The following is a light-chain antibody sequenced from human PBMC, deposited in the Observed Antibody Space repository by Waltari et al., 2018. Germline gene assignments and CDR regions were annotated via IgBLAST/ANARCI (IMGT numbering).Light chain of an antibody. J-gene: IGLJ2*01. Sequence: QSALTQPPSASGSPGQSVTISCTGTSTDVWGYNYAPWYQQHPGKAPKLMIYEVSKRPPGVPDRFSGSKSGNTASLTVSGLQAEDEADYYCSSYAGSNNVVFGGGTKLTVL. CDR3: SSYAGSNNVV. CDR2: EVS. V-gene: IGLV2-8*01. CDR1: STDVWGYNY.